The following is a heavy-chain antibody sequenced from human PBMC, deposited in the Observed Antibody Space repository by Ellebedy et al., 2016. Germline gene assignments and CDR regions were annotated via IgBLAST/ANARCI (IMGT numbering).Heavy chain of an antibody. J-gene: IGHJ2*01. Sequence: GESLKISCAASGFTFRNYAMNWVRQAPGKGLEWVSGISASGGSIYHAESVRGRFTISRDNSKNTLYLRMNSLRAEDTAVYYGAKDGVDITIFGVVWGYWYFDLWGRGTLVTVSS. D-gene: IGHD3-3*01. CDR3: AKDGVDITIFGVVWGYWYFDL. CDR2: ISASGGSI. V-gene: IGHV3-23*01. CDR1: GFTFRNYA.